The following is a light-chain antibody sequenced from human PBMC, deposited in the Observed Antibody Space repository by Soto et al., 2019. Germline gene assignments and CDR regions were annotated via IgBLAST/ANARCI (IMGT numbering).Light chain of an antibody. V-gene: IGKV1-33*01. J-gene: IGKJ4*01. CDR1: HDISNY. CDR3: QQYDNLLLT. CDR2: DVS. Sequence: DIQMTQSPSSLSASLGDSVTITCQASHDISNYLNWYQHKPGKAPKLLIYDVSNLEAGVPSRFSGSGSGTDFVFTISNRQPEDIATYYCQQYDNLLLTFGGGTKVEIK.